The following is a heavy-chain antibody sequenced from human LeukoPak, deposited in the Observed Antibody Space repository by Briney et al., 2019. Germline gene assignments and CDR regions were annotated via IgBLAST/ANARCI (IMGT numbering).Heavy chain of an antibody. J-gene: IGHJ4*02. D-gene: IGHD2-15*01. CDR1: GFTVSSNY. CDR3: ARAGCSGGSCYIYYFDY. V-gene: IGHV3-66*01. Sequence: GESLRLSCAASGFTVSSNYMSWVRQAPGKGLEWVSVIYSGGSTYYADSVKGRFTISRDNSKNTLYLQMNSLRAEDTAVYYCARAGCSGGSCYIYYFDYWGQGTLVTVSS. CDR2: IYSGGST.